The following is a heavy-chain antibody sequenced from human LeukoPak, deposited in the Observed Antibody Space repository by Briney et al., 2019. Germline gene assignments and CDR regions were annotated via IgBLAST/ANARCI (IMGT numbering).Heavy chain of an antibody. CDR1: GGSISSYY. Sequence: PSETLSLTCTVSGGSISSYYWSWIRQPPGKGLEWIGYIYYSGSTNYNPSLKSRVTISVDTSKNQFSLKLSSVTAADTAVYYCARQVVCYSYATYFDYWGQGTLVTVSS. CDR2: IYYSGST. D-gene: IGHD5-18*01. V-gene: IGHV4-59*08. CDR3: ARQVVCYSYATYFDY. J-gene: IGHJ4*02.